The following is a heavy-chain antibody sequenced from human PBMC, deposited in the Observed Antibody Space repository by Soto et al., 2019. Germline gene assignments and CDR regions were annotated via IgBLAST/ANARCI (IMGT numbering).Heavy chain of an antibody. CDR1: GFTFSDYY. V-gene: IGHV3-11*01. CDR3: AKDQRLPRGYSGYDWAPGVFDI. J-gene: IGHJ3*02. Sequence: PGGSLRLSCAASGFTFSDYYMSWIRQAPGKGLEWVSYISSSGSTIYYADSVKGRFTISRDNAKNSLYLQMNSLRAEDTAVYYCAKDQRLPRGYSGYDWAPGVFDIWGQGTMDTVSS. CDR2: ISSSGSTI. D-gene: IGHD5-12*01.